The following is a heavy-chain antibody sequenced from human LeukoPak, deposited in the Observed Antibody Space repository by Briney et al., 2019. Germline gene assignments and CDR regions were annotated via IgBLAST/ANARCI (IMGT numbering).Heavy chain of an antibody. Sequence: SVKVSCKASGGTFSSYAISWVRQAPGQGLEWMGRIIPIFGTANYAQKFQGRVTITTDESTSTAYMELCSLRSVDTAVYYCARDRGRGYSYGYDLDYWGQGTLVTVSS. CDR3: ARDRGRGYSYGYDLDY. CDR2: IIPIFGTA. D-gene: IGHD5-18*01. CDR1: GGTFSSYA. J-gene: IGHJ4*02. V-gene: IGHV1-69*05.